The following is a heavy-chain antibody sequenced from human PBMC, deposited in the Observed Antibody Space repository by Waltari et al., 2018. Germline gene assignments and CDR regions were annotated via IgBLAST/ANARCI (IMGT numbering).Heavy chain of an antibody. Sequence: EVQLVESGGGLVQPGGSLRRSCAASGFTFTRYWMTWVRQAPGKGRELLANIKEDGSENHYVDSVGGRFTISSDNAKNSLYLQMNSLRAEDTAVYYCARGGVTPDSWGQGTLVTVSS. V-gene: IGHV3-7*01. CDR1: GFTFTRYW. D-gene: IGHD3-10*01. J-gene: IGHJ5*01. CDR3: ARGGVTPDS. CDR2: IKEDGSEN.